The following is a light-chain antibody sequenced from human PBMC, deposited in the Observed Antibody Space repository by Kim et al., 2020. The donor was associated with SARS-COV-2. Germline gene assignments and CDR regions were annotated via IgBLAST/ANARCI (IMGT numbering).Light chain of an antibody. CDR3: QAWDTSTTYV. V-gene: IGLV3-1*01. CDR1: EWGDKH. CDR2: QDN. J-gene: IGLJ1*01. Sequence: VSPGKTASITCCGDEWGDKHACWYQQKPGQSPVLVIYQDNKRPSGIPERFSGSNSGNTATLTISGTQAMDEADYYCQAWDTSTTYVFGTGTKVTVL.